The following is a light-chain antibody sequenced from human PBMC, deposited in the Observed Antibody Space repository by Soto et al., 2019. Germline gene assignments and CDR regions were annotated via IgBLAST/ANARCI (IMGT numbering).Light chain of an antibody. Sequence: IDMTQTPSSLSASVGARVTITCRASQGINRFLAWYQQKPGKAPKLLIYAASTLQSGVPSRFSGSGSGTDFTLTISSLQPEDFATYYCQQSYSTKWTVGQGTKVDI. V-gene: IGKV1-39*01. CDR1: QGINRF. CDR2: AAS. J-gene: IGKJ1*01. CDR3: QQSYSTKWT.